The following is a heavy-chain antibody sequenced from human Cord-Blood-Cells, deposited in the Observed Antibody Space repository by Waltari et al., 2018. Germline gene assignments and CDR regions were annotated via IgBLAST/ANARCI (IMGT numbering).Heavy chain of an antibody. Sequence: QVQLVQSGAEVKKPGASVKVSCKVSGYTLTELSMHWVRPAPGTGLEWMGGFDPEDGETIYAQKFQGRVTMTEDTSTDTAYMELSSLRSEDTAVYYCATAGDYGGNSVFAFDIWGQGTMVTVSS. J-gene: IGHJ3*02. CDR1: GYTLTELS. CDR2: FDPEDGET. V-gene: IGHV1-24*01. D-gene: IGHD4-17*01. CDR3: ATAGDYGGNSVFAFDI.